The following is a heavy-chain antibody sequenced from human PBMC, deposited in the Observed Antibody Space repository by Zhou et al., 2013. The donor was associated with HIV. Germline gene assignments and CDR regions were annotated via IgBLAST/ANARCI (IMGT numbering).Heavy chain of an antibody. V-gene: IGHV1-69*05. CDR2: IIPIFGTA. Sequence: QVQLVQSGAEVKKPGSSVKVSCKASGGTFSSYAISWVRQAPGQGLEWMGGIIPIFGTANYAQKFQGRVTITTDESTSTAYMELSSLRSEDTAVYYCAREGSYGSGSHDAFDIWGPRGQWVTGLF. D-gene: IGHD3-10*01. J-gene: IGHJ3*02. CDR3: AREGSYGSGSHDAFDI. CDR1: GGTFSSYA.